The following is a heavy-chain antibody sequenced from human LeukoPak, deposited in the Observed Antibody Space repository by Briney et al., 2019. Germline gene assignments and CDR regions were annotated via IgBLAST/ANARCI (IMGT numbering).Heavy chain of an antibody. Sequence: SETLSLTCAVSGGSISSSNWWSWVRQPPGKGLEWIGEIYHSGSTNYNPSLKSRVTISVDKSKNQFSLKLSSVTAADTAVYYCARDGEYGSSWYVGYFQHWGQGTLVTVSS. CDR1: GGSISSSNW. J-gene: IGHJ1*01. CDR3: ARDGEYGSSWYVGYFQH. CDR2: IYHSGST. V-gene: IGHV4-4*02. D-gene: IGHD6-13*01.